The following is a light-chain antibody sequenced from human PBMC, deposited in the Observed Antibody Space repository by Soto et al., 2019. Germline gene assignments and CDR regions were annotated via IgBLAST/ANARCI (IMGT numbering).Light chain of an antibody. J-gene: IGKJ1*01. CDR2: DAS. CDR1: QGIISY. V-gene: IGKV1D-13*01. Sequence: AIQLTQSPSSLSASVGDRVTITCRASQGIISYLAWYQHKPGKAPKFLIYDASSLEGGVPSRFSGSGSGTEFPLTISNLQPYDFATYFCQQYHNYPRTFGQGTKVEIK. CDR3: QQYHNYPRT.